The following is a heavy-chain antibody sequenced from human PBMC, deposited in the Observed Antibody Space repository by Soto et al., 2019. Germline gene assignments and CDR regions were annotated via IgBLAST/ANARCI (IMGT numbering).Heavy chain of an antibody. V-gene: IGHV3-21*01. D-gene: IGHD2-8*01. Sequence: AGGSLRLSCAASGFTVSTYNMNWVRQAPGKGLEWVSSITSGSNYIYYADSVKGRFTISRDIAKNALFLQMNSLRAEDTAVYFCALYDALFFNYWGQGTLVTVSS. CDR3: ALYDALFFNY. J-gene: IGHJ4*02. CDR1: GFTVSTYN. CDR2: ITSGSNYI.